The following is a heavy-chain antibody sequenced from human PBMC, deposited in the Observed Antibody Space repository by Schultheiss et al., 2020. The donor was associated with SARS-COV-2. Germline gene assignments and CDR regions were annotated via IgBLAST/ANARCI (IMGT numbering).Heavy chain of an antibody. J-gene: IGHJ5*02. CDR2: IYYSGST. CDR1: GGSISSGGYY. V-gene: IGHV4-39*02. D-gene: IGHD2-2*01. CDR3: AREEDCSSTSCYRWFDP. Sequence: SETLSLTCTVSGGSISSGGYYWSWIRQHPGKGLEWIGSIYYSGSTYYNPSLKSRVTISVDTSKNQFSLKLSSVTAADTAVYYCAREEDCSSTSCYRWFDPWGQGTLVTVSS.